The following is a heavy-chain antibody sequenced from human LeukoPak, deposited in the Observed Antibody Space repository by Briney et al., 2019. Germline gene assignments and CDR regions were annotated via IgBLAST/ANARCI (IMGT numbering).Heavy chain of an antibody. Sequence: GGSLRLSCAASGFTVSSNYMNWVRQAPGKGLESVSVIYTGGSTYFADSVKGRFTISRDNSKNTLYLQTNSLRAEDTAVYYCARGGGSGYLRAFDTWGQGTMVIVSS. CDR1: GFTVSSNY. J-gene: IGHJ3*02. V-gene: IGHV3-53*01. CDR3: ARGGGSGYLRAFDT. D-gene: IGHD3-22*01. CDR2: IYTGGST.